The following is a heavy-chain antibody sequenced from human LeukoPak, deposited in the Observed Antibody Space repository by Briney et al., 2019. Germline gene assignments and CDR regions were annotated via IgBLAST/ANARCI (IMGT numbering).Heavy chain of an antibody. V-gene: IGHV1-18*01. CDR2: ISGYNGNT. CDR3: ARDLFRIGKWLAKGLDY. J-gene: IGHJ4*02. Sequence: GASVKVSCKASGYTFTSYGISWVRQAPGQGLEWMGWISGYNGNTNYAQKLQGRVTMTTDTSTSTAYMELRSLRSDDTAVYHCARDLFRIGKWLAKGLDYWGQGTLVTVSS. D-gene: IGHD6-19*01. CDR1: GYTFTSYG.